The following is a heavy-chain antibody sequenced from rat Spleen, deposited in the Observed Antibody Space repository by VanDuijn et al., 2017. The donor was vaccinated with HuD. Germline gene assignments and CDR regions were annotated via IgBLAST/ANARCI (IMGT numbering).Heavy chain of an antibody. CDR3: TREDWVLDV. D-gene: IGHD4-2*01. Sequence: EVQLMESGGGLVQPGRSLKLSCVASGFTFNTSWMTWIRQAPGKGLEWVASITNTGRNTYYPDSLKGRFTVTRDIAENALYLQMTSLRSEDTATYYCTREDWVLDVWGQGASVTVSS. CDR1: GFTFNTSW. V-gene: IGHV5-31*01. CDR2: ITNTGRNT. J-gene: IGHJ4*01.